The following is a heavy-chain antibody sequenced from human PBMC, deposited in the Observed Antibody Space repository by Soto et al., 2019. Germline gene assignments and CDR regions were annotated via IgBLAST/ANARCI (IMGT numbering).Heavy chain of an antibody. Sequence: GGSLRLSCAASGFTFSSYAMHWVRQAPGKGLEWVAVISYDGSNKYYADSVKGRFTISRDNSKNTLYLQMNSLRAEDTAVYYCARDRYCSGGSCHRGFDYWGQGTLVTVSS. CDR3: ARDRYCSGGSCHRGFDY. CDR2: ISYDGSNK. V-gene: IGHV3-30-3*01. CDR1: GFTFSSYA. D-gene: IGHD2-15*01. J-gene: IGHJ4*02.